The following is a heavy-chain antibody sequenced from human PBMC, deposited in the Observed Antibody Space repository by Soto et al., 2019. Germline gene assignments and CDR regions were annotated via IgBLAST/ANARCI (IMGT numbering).Heavy chain of an antibody. D-gene: IGHD2-21*02. J-gene: IGHJ4*02. CDR3: ARPSLAYCGGDCYSAFDY. V-gene: IGHV1-69*06. CDR2: IIPIFGTA. CDR1: GGTFSSYA. Sequence: QVQLVQSGAEVKKPGSSVKVSCKASGGTFSSYAISLVRQAPGQGLEWMGGIIPIFGTANYAQKFQGRVTITADKSTSTAYMELSSLRSEDTAVYYCARPSLAYCGGDCYSAFDYWGQGTLVTVSS.